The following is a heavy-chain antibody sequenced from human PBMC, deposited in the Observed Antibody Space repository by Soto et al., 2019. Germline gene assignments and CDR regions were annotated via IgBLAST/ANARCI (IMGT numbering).Heavy chain of an antibody. CDR3: ARARSPDYYGMDV. CDR2: INSDGSST. CDR1: GFTFSNYW. V-gene: IGHV3-74*01. J-gene: IGHJ6*02. Sequence: EVQLVESGGGLVQPGGSLRVSCAASGFTFSNYWMHWVRQAPGKGLVWVSRINSDGSSTNYADSVKGRFTISRDNGKNTLSLQMNSLRAEDTAVYYCARARSPDYYGMDVWGQGTTVTVSS. D-gene: IGHD1-26*01.